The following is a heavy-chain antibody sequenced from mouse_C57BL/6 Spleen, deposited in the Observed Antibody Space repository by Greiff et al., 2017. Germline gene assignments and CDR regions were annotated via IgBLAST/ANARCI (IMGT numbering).Heavy chain of an antibody. CDR1: GFTFSNYW. CDR3: TDYSNLYYYAMDY. CDR2: IRLKSDNYAT. V-gene: IGHV6-3*01. Sequence: EVMLVESGGGLVQPGGSMKLSCVASGFTFSNYWMNWVRQSPEKGLEWVAQIRLKSDNYATHYAEAVKGMFTISRDDSKSSFYLQMNNLRAEDTGIYYCTDYSNLYYYAMDYWGQGTSVTVSS. J-gene: IGHJ4*01. D-gene: IGHD2-5*01.